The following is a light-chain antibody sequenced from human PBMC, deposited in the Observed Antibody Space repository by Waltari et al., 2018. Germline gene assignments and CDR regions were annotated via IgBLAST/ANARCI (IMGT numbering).Light chain of an antibody. CDR1: SGDGGAHTY. J-gene: IGLJ2*01. CDR2: DVS. CDR3: NSYTSSTKVV. Sequence: QSVLTQSASVSGSPGQSITISCTGTSGDGGAHTYFSWYQQHPGKTPQRIIYDVSKRPSVASTRISASKSGNTASLTLSGLQAEDEAHYYCNSYTSSTKVVFGGGTKLTVL. V-gene: IGLV2-14*03.